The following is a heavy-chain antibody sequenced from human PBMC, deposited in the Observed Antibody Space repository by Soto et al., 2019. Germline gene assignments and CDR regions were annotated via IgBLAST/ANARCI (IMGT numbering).Heavy chain of an antibody. V-gene: IGHV1-69*02. Sequence: QVQLVQSGAELKKPGSSVKVSCKASGDTFSFYTINWVRQAPGLGLEWMGRVNPILSMSNYAQKFQGRVTMTADKSTSTAYMGLRSLRSEDTAFSYCATSYGSGYRAFDYWGQGALVTVSS. J-gene: IGHJ4*02. D-gene: IGHD3-10*01. CDR2: VNPILSMS. CDR3: ATSYGSGYRAFDY. CDR1: GDTFSFYT.